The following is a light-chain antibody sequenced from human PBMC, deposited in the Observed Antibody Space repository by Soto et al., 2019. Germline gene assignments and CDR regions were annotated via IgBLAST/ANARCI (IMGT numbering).Light chain of an antibody. Sequence: QSALTQPASVSGSPGQSITISCTGTSSDVCGYNYVSWYQQHPGKAPKLMIYDVRNRPSGVSNRSSGSKSGNTASLTISGLQAEDEDDYYCSSYTSSSTSVVFGGGTKLTVL. J-gene: IGLJ2*01. CDR2: DVR. V-gene: IGLV2-14*01. CDR1: SSDVCGYNY. CDR3: SSYTSSSTSVV.